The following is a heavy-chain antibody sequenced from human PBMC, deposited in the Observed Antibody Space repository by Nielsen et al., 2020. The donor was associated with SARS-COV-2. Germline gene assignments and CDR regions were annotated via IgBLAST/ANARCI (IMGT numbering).Heavy chain of an antibody. Sequence: WIRQPPGKGLEWIGYIYYSGNTYYNPSLKSRVTISVDTSKNQFSLQLSSVTAADTAVYYCSSSRSDILTYYYGMDVWGQGTTVTVSS. J-gene: IGHJ6*02. D-gene: IGHD3-9*01. CDR3: SSSRSDILTYYYGMDV. V-gene: IGHV4-31*02. CDR2: IYYSGNT.